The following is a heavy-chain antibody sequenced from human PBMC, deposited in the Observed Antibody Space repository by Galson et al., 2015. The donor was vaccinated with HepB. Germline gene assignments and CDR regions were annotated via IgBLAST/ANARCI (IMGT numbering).Heavy chain of an antibody. Sequence: SLRLSCAASGFTVSSNYMSWVRQAPGKGLEWVSVIYSGGSTYYADSVKGRFTISRDNSKNTLYLQMNSLRAEDTAVYYCARAQGYCSSTSCYDPPHPWGYYGMDVWGQGTTVTVSS. CDR1: GFTVSSNY. CDR2: IYSGGST. D-gene: IGHD2-2*01. CDR3: ARAQGYCSSTSCYDPPHPWGYYGMDV. V-gene: IGHV3-53*01. J-gene: IGHJ6*02.